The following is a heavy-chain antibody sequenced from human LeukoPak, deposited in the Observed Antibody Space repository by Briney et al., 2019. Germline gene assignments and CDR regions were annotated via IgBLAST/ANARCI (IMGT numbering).Heavy chain of an antibody. V-gene: IGHV4-59*08. J-gene: IGHJ4*02. Sequence: SETLSLTCTVSGGSISSYYWSWIRQPPGKGLEWIGHIYYSGSTNYNPSLKSRVTISVDTSKNQFSLKLSSVTAADTAVYYCARQSVVSPFDYWGQGTLVTVSS. CDR1: GGSISSYY. CDR2: IYYSGST. D-gene: IGHD4-23*01. CDR3: ARQSVVSPFDY.